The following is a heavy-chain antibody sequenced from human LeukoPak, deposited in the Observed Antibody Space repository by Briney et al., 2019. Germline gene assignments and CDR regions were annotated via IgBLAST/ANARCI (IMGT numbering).Heavy chain of an antibody. Sequence: SETLSLTCAVYGGSFSGYYWSWIRQPPGKGLEWIGEINHSGSTNYNPSLKSRVTISVDTSKNQFSLKLSSVTAADTAVYYCARAVLDSSGYWTALVFDYFDYWGQGTLVTVSS. CDR3: ARAVLDSSGYWTALVFDYFDY. D-gene: IGHD3-22*01. CDR2: INHSGST. CDR1: GGSFSGYY. J-gene: IGHJ4*02. V-gene: IGHV4-34*01.